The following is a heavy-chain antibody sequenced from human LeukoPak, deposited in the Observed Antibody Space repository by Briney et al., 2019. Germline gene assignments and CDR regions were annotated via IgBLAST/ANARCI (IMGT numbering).Heavy chain of an antibody. Sequence: GESLKISCKASGYRFSDYWVAWVRQVPGKGLEWLGFILPGDSDTRYSPSFRGQVTISADKSIATVYLQWNSLKASDTAMYYCARLGGYSYGNDYWGQGTLVTVSS. CDR2: ILPGDSDT. CDR1: GYRFSDYW. J-gene: IGHJ4*02. CDR3: ARLGGYSYGNDY. D-gene: IGHD5-18*01. V-gene: IGHV5-51*01.